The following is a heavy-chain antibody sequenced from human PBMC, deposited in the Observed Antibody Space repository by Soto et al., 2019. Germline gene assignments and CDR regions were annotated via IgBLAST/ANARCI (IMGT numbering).Heavy chain of an antibody. CDR3: AGTYYYDSSGYYYPNWFDP. J-gene: IGHJ5*02. CDR2: IYYSGST. CDR1: GGSISSGGYY. D-gene: IGHD3-22*01. V-gene: IGHV4-31*03. Sequence: SETLSLTCTVSGGSISSGGYYWSWIRQHPXKGLEWIGYIYYSGSTYYNPSLKSRVTISVDTSKNQFSLKLSSVTAADTAVYYCAGTYYYDSSGYYYPNWFDPWGQGPLVTVSS.